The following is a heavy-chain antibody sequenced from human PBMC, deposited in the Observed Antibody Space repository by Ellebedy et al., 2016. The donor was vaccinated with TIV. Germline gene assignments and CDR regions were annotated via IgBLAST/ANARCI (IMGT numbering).Heavy chain of an antibody. CDR3: ATGDPTGPVAGDRKYYFDF. Sequence: GGSLRLXCAASGFTFSTYAINWVRQTPGKGLEWVAETIGNGRGTNYADSVRGRFTISRDNAKNTLFLQMSRLRAEDTAVYYCATGDPTGPVAGDRKYYFDFWGQGTLVTVSS. CDR1: GFTFSTYA. J-gene: IGHJ4*02. CDR2: TIGNGRGT. D-gene: IGHD6-19*01. V-gene: IGHV3-23*01.